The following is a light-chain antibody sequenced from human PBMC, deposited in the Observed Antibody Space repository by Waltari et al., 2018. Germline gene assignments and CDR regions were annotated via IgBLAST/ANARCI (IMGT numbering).Light chain of an antibody. CDR2: GAS. CDR1: QGISSY. V-gene: IGKV1-8*01. J-gene: IGKJ4*01. CDR3: QQYHNYPF. Sequence: AIRITQTPFSLSASTGDRVTITCRASQGISSYLAWYQQKPGKAPKLLIYGASTLQSGVPSRFGGSGSGTDFTLTISCLQSEDFATYYCQQYHNYPFFGGGTRVEIK.